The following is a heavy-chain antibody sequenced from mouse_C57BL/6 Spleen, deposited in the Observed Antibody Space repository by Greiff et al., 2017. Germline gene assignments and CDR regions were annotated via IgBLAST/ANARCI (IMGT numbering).Heavy chain of an antibody. J-gene: IGHJ4*01. Sequence: EVKLMESGGGLVKPGGSLKLSCAASGFTFSDYGMHWVRQAPEKGLEWVANISSGSSTIYYADTVKGRFTISRDNAKNTLFLQMTSLRSEDTAMYYCATPDYYAMDYWGQGTSVTVSS. CDR2: ISSGSSTI. V-gene: IGHV5-17*01. CDR3: ATPDYYAMDY. CDR1: GFTFSDYG.